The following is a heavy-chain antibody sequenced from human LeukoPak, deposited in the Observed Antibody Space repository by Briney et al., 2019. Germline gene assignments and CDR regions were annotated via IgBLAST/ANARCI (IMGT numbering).Heavy chain of an antibody. D-gene: IGHD6-13*01. V-gene: IGHV3-48*03. CDR2: ISSSGSTI. CDR3: AKGGQQLVIDY. CDR1: GFTFSSYE. J-gene: IGHJ4*02. Sequence: PGGSLRLSCAASGFTFSSYEMNWVRQAPGKGLEWVSYISSSGSTIYYADSVKGRFTIPRDNAKNSLYLQMNSLRAEDTAVYYCAKGGQQLVIDYWGQGTLVTVSS.